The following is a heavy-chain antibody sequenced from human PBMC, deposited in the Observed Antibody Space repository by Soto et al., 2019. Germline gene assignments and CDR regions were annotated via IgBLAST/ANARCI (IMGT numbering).Heavy chain of an antibody. V-gene: IGHV1-3*01. CDR2: INAGNGNT. J-gene: IGHJ6*02. CDR1: GYTFTSYA. CDR3: ARDLSYGSGSYYKPHYGMDV. D-gene: IGHD3-10*01. Sequence: ASVKVSCKASGYTFTSYAMRWVRQAPGQRLEWMGWINAGNGNTKYSQKFQGRVTITRDTSASTAYMELSSLGSEDTAVYYCARDLSYGSGSYYKPHYGMDVWGQGTTVTVSS.